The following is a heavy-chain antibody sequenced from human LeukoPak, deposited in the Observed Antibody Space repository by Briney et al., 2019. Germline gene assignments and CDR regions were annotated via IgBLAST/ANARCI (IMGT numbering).Heavy chain of an antibody. Sequence: PGGSLRLSCAASGFTFSSYWMHWVRQAPGKGLVWVSRINSDGSSTSYADSVRGRFTISRDNAKNTLYLQMNNLRAEDTAVYYCARMRGTMVRGVMVFDYWGQGTLVTVSS. CDR1: GFTFSSYW. D-gene: IGHD3-10*01. CDR2: INSDGSST. J-gene: IGHJ4*02. V-gene: IGHV3-74*01. CDR3: ARMRGTMVRGVMVFDY.